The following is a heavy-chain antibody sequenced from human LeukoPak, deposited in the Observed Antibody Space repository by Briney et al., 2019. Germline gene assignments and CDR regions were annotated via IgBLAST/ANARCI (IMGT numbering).Heavy chain of an antibody. CDR3: ARAAYTYYDILTGYHFDY. CDR1: GGSISSYY. D-gene: IGHD3-9*01. V-gene: IGHV4-4*07. Sequence: SETLSLTCTVSGGSISSYYWSWIRQPAGKGLEWIGRIYTSGSTNYNPSLKSRVTMSVDTSKNQFSLKLSSVTAADTAVYYCARAAYTYYDILTGYHFDYWGQGTLVTVSS. J-gene: IGHJ4*02. CDR2: IYTSGST.